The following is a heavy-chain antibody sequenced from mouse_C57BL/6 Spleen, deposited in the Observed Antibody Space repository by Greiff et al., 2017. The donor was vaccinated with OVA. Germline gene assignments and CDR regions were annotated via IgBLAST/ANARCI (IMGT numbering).Heavy chain of an antibody. CDR2: INPNYGTT. V-gene: IGHV1-39*01. CDR1: GYSFTDYN. CDR3: ARGGLLRYRNYFDY. J-gene: IGHJ2*01. Sequence: VQLKESGPELVKPGASVKISCKASGYSFTDYNMNWVKQSNGKSLEWIGVINPNYGTTSYNQKFKGKATLTVDQSSSTAYMQLNSLTSEDSAVYYCARGGLLRYRNYFDYWGQGTTLTVSS. D-gene: IGHD1-1*01.